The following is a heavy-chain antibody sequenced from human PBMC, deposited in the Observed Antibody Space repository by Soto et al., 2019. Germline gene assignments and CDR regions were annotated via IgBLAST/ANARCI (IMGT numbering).Heavy chain of an antibody. J-gene: IGHJ2*01. D-gene: IGHD1-1*01. V-gene: IGHV3-23*04. Sequence: EVQLVESGGGLVQPGGSLRLSCTASGFTFISYDMKWVRQAPGKGLQWVSAISGEGDATFYADSVTRRFNISRDNSRNTALVPRLSMRAADPAVYYCARKVLGSTTGPEYWYFDLWGRGTLVTVSS. CDR3: ARKVLGSTTGPEYWYFDL. CDR1: GFTFISYD. CDR2: ISGEGDAT.